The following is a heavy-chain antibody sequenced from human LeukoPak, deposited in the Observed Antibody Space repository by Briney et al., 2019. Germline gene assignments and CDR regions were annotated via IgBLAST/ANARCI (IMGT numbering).Heavy chain of an antibody. V-gene: IGHV1-69*05. CDR3: ARARSRWLQLPGY. J-gene: IGHJ4*02. Sequence: GSSVKVSCKASGGTFSSYAISWVRQAPGQGLEWMGRIIPIFGTANYAQKFQGRVTITTDESTSTAYMELSSLRSEDTAVYYCARARSRWLQLPGYWGQGTLVTVSS. CDR2: IIPIFGTA. D-gene: IGHD5-24*01. CDR1: GGTFSSYA.